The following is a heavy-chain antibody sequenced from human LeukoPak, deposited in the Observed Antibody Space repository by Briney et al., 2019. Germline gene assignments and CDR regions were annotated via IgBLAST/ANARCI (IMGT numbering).Heavy chain of an antibody. CDR1: GGSISSSNW. Sequence: SGTLSLTCAVSGGSISSSNWWRWVRQPPGKGLEWVGEIYHSGSTNYNPSLKSRVTISVDTSKNQFSLKLSSVTAADTAVYYCARHRPRYSYGFYYYYYMDVWGKGTTVTISS. D-gene: IGHD5-18*01. CDR2: IYHSGST. V-gene: IGHV4-4*02. CDR3: ARHRPRYSYGFYYYYYMDV. J-gene: IGHJ6*03.